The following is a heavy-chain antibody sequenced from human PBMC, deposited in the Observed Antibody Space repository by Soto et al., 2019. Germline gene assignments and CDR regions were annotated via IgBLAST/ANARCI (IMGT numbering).Heavy chain of an antibody. Sequence: PSETLSLTCAVYGGSFSGYYWSWIRQPPGKGLEWIGEINHSGSTNYNPSLKSRVTISVDTSKNQFSLKLNSVAAADTAVYYCAXXXXXXXXXXXXXFSLKLNSVPAAQKAVYYCARGHVRFLEWLSNSYYYYYGMDVWGPGTPVTVS. CDR2: INHSGST. V-gene: IGHV4-34*01. CDR1: GGSFSGYY. CDR3: AXXXXXXXXXXXXXFSLKLNSVPAAQKAVYYCARGHVRFLEWLSNSYYYYYGMDV. J-gene: IGHJ6*01. D-gene: IGHD3-3*01.